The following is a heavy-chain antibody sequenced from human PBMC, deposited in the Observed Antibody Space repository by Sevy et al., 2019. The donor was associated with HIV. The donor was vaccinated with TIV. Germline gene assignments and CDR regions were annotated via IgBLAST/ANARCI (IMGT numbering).Heavy chain of an antibody. CDR2: ISSGSSYK. CDR3: TRVDYYDTSGSHY. Sequence: GGSLRLSCAASGFTVSSNYMSWVRQAPGKGLEWVSSISSGSSYKKYGDSVKGRFTISRDNAKNSLYLQLNSLRAEDTAVYYCTRVDYYDTSGSHYWGQGTLVTVSS. D-gene: IGHD3-22*01. J-gene: IGHJ4*02. V-gene: IGHV3-21*01. CDR1: GFTVSSNY.